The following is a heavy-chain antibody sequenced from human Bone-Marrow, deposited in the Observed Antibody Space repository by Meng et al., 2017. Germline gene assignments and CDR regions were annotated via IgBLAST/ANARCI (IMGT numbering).Heavy chain of an antibody. V-gene: IGHV3-74*01. J-gene: IGHJ4*02. CDR3: AREGSVTTDY. CDR2: INTVGSNT. Sequence: VRLVGFVGGLVQPGGSLRLSCSVSGFRLRTYWMHWVRQDPGKGLVWVSHINTVGSNTTYADSVKGRFTISRDNAKNTLYLQMNSLTAEDTAVYYCAREGSVTTDYWGQGTLVTVSS. D-gene: IGHD4-17*01. CDR1: GFRLRTYW.